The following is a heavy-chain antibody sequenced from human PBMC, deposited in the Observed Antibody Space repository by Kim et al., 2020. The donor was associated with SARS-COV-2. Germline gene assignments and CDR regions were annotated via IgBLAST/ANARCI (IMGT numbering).Heavy chain of an antibody. Sequence: KGRFTISRDNSKNTLYLQMSSQRAEDTAVYYCVKDGLRYFDWLLYGWFDPWGQGTLVTVSS. J-gene: IGHJ5*02. CDR3: VKDGLRYFDWLLYGWFDP. V-gene: IGHV3-64D*06. D-gene: IGHD3-9*01.